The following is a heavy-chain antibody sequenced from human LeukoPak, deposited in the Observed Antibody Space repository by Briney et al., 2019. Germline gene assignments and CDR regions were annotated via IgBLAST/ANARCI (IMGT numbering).Heavy chain of an antibody. CDR2: IWYDGSKK. Sequence: QPGGSLRLSCVASGFTFNTYGMHWVRQAPGKGLEWVAVIWYDGSKKFYADSVNGRFTISRDNAKNSLYLQMNSLRAEDTAVYYCARDAGGYDETDYWGQGTLVTVSS. D-gene: IGHD5-12*01. CDR3: ARDAGGYDETDY. V-gene: IGHV3-33*01. J-gene: IGHJ4*02. CDR1: GFTFNTYG.